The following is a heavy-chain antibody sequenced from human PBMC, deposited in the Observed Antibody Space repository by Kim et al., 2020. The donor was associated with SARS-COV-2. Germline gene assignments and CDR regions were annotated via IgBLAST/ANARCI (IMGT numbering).Heavy chain of an antibody. Sequence: GESLKISCKGSGYSFTSYWTGWVRQMPGKGLEWLGIIYPGDSDTRYSPSFQGQVTISADKSISTAYLQWSSLKASDTDMYYCARRPYSSGWYAPYYWFDPWGQGSRVSVSS. CDR1: GYSFTSYW. V-gene: IGHV5-51*01. CDR2: IYPGDSDT. CDR3: ARRPYSSGWYAPYYWFDP. J-gene: IGHJ5*02. D-gene: IGHD6-19*01.